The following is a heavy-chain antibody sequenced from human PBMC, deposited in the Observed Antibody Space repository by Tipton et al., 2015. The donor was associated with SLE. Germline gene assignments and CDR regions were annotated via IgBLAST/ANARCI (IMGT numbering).Heavy chain of an antibody. CDR3: ARFGVSYYYFYMDV. D-gene: IGHD3-10*01. CDR2: VYYSGST. CDR1: GGSISRYY. J-gene: IGHJ6*03. V-gene: IGHV4-59*01. Sequence: TLSLTCPVSGGSISRYYWNWIRQPPGKGLEWIGYVYYSGSTNYNPSLESRVTISVDTSKNQFSLKLTSVTAADTAVYYCARFGVSYYYFYMDVWGKGTTVTISS.